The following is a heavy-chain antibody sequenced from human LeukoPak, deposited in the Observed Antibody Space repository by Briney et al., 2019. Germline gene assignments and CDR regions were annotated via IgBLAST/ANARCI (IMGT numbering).Heavy chain of an antibody. CDR2: ISGSGGRT. CDR1: GLSFSDYV. Sequence: GGSLRLSCAASGLSFSDYVMSWVRQAPGKGLEWVSDISGSGGRTYYADSVKGRFTISRDNSQHTVYLQMNSLRAEDTALYYCAKDIKVGDGCLWLDAFDLWGPGTMVTVSS. V-gene: IGHV3-23*01. D-gene: IGHD5-24*01. CDR3: AKDIKVGDGCLWLDAFDL. J-gene: IGHJ3*01.